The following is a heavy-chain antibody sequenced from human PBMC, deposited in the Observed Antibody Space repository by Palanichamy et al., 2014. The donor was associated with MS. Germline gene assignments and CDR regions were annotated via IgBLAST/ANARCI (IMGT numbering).Heavy chain of an antibody. V-gene: IGHV4-59*01. CDR3: ARGGSGPRCNSGKCNWFDP. J-gene: IGHJ5*02. Sequence: QVQLQESGPRTGEPFRRPCPSPCSVSTGSISNYYWSWIRQSPGKGLEWIGYIYSTVTTNYNPSLKSRVTISVDTSKSQFSLKLSSVTAADTAVYFCARGGSGPRCNSGKCNWFDPWGQGILLIVSS. CDR1: TGSISNYY. CDR2: IYSTVTT. D-gene: IGHD6-19*01.